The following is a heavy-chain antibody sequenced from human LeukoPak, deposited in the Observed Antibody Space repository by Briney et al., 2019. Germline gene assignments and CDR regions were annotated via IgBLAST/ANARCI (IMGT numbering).Heavy chain of an antibody. V-gene: IGHV3-23*01. CDR3: AKGGLSHTKLFDY. CDR1: GFTFSSYA. Sequence: GGSLRLSCAASGFTFSSYAMSWVRQAPGKGLEWVSAISGSGGSTYYADSVKGGFTIARDNSKNTLYLQMNSLRAEDTAVYYCAKGGLSHTKLFDYWGQGTLVTVSS. D-gene: IGHD3-9*01. J-gene: IGHJ4*02. CDR2: ISGSGGST.